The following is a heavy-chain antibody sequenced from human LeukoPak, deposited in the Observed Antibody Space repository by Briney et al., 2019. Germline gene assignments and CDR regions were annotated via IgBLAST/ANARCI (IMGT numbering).Heavy chain of an antibody. CDR3: ARGRGFGSGSSIYFDY. V-gene: IGHV3-30-3*01. J-gene: IGHJ4*02. Sequence: PGRSLRLSCAASGFTFSSYAMHWVRQAPGKGLEWVAVISYDGSNKYYADSVKGRFTISRDNSKNTLYLQMNSLRAEDTAVYYCARGRGFGSGSSIYFDYWGQGTLVSVSS. D-gene: IGHD3-10*01. CDR1: GFTFSSYA. CDR2: ISYDGSNK.